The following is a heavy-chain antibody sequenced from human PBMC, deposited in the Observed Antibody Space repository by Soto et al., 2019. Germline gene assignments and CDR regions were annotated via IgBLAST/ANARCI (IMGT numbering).Heavy chain of an antibody. CDR3: ARDYYSHEISGYLEGSHAFDI. V-gene: IGHV3-33*01. Sequence: GGSLSLSCAASGFTFSSYGMHWVRQAPGKGLEWVAVIWYDGSNKYYADSVKGRFTISRDNSKNTLYLQMNSLRAEDTAVYYCARDYYSHEISGYLEGSHAFDIWGQVTMVTVSS. D-gene: IGHD3-22*01. J-gene: IGHJ3*02. CDR2: IWYDGSNK. CDR1: GFTFSSYG.